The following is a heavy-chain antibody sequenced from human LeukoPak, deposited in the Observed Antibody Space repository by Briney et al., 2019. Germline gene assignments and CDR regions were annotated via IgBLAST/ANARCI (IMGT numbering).Heavy chain of an antibody. CDR3: ARVAYGDYYFDY. Sequence: SETLSPSCTVSGGSISAYYWSWIRQPAEKGLEWIGRIYYSGSTNYYPSLKSRVTMSVDTSKNQFSLKLSSVTAADTAVYYCARVAYGDYYFDYWGQGTLDTVSS. D-gene: IGHD4-17*01. CDR1: GGSISAYY. J-gene: IGHJ4*02. CDR2: IYYSGST. V-gene: IGHV4-4*07.